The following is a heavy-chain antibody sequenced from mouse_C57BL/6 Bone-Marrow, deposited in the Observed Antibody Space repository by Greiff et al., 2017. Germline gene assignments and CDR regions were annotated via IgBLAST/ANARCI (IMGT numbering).Heavy chain of an antibody. V-gene: IGHV1-69*01. Sequence: QVQLQQPGAELVMPGASVKLSCKASGYTFTSYWMHWVKQRPGQGLEWIGEIDPSDSYTNYNQKFKGKSTLTVDKSSSTAYMQLSSLTSEDSAVYYFARDYYGSSYYFDYWGQGTTLTVSS. CDR1: GYTFTSYW. J-gene: IGHJ2*01. CDR3: ARDYYGSSYYFDY. CDR2: IDPSDSYT. D-gene: IGHD1-1*01.